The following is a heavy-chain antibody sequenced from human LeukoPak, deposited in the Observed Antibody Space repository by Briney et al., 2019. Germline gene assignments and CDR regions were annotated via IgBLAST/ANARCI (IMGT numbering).Heavy chain of an antibody. CDR3: ARVPYCSGGSCYKGSVD. CDR2: IIPIFGTA. D-gene: IGHD2-15*01. CDR1: GGTFSSYA. J-gene: IGHJ4*02. V-gene: IGHV1-69*06. Sequence: GASVKVSCKASGGTFSSYAISWVRQAPGQGLEWMGGIIPIFGTANYAQKFQGRVTITADKSTSTAYMELSSLRSEDTAVYYCARVPYCSGGSCYKGSVDWGQGTLVTVSS.